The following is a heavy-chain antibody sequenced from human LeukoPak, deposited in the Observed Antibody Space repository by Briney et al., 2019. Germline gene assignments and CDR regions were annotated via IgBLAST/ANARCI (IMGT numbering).Heavy chain of an antibody. J-gene: IGHJ4*02. CDR2: ISYDGSNK. V-gene: IGHV3-30-3*01. Sequence: GGSLRLSCAASGFTFSSYAMHWVRQAPGKGLEWVAVISYDGSNKYYADSVKGRFTISRDNSKNTLYLQMNSLRAEDTAVYYCARDAFYDFWSGYSNYFDYWGQGTLVTVSS. CDR3: ARDAFYDFWSGYSNYFDY. D-gene: IGHD3-3*01. CDR1: GFTFSSYA.